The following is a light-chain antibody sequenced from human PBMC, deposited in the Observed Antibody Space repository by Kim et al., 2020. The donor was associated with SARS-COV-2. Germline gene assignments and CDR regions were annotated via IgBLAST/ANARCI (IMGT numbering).Light chain of an antibody. CDR2: DAS. CDR3: QHYRGT. CDR1: QTIGSW. Sequence: DIQMTQSPSTLSASVGDRVTITCPASQTIGSWLAWYQLKPGKAPKLLIYDASSLAGGVPSRFSGSVSGTEVTLTISSLQPDDFATYYCQHYRGTFGQGTKLEI. J-gene: IGKJ2*02. V-gene: IGKV1-5*01.